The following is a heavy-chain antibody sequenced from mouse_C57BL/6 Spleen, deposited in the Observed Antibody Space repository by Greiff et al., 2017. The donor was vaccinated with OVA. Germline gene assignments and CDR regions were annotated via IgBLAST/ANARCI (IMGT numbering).Heavy chain of an antibody. Sequence: EVKVEESGGGLVQPGGSMKLSCAASGFTFSDAWMDWVRQSPEKGLEWVAEIRNKANNHATYYAESVKGRFTISRDDSKSSVYLQMNSVRAEDTGIYYCTRYYGSSYETWFAYWGQGTLVTVSA. V-gene: IGHV6-6*01. CDR3: TRYYGSSYETWFAY. J-gene: IGHJ3*01. CDR1: GFTFSDAW. CDR2: IRNKANNHAT. D-gene: IGHD1-1*01.